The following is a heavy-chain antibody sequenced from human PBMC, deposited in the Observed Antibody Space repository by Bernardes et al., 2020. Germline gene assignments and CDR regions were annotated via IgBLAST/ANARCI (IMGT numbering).Heavy chain of an antibody. Sequence: GGSLRLSCAASGFTFSSYSMNWVRQAPGKGLEWVSSISSSSSYIYYADSVKGRFTISRDNAKNSLYLQMNSLRAEDTAVYYCASVPLKGGRGYYFDYWGQGTLVTVSS. D-gene: IGHD2-15*01. CDR3: ASVPLKGGRGYYFDY. CDR1: GFTFSSYS. V-gene: IGHV3-21*01. CDR2: ISSSSSYI. J-gene: IGHJ4*02.